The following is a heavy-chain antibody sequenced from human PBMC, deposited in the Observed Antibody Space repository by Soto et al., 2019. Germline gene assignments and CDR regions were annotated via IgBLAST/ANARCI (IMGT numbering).Heavy chain of an antibody. D-gene: IGHD4-17*01. CDR2: IIPILGIA. Sequence: QVQLVQSGAEVKKPESSVKVSCKASGGTFSSYTISWVRQAPGQGLEWMGRIIPILGIANYAQKFQGRVTXXADKSTSTAYMELSSLRSEDTAVYYCASSMTTGGNWGQGTLVTVSS. CDR3: ASSMTTGGN. V-gene: IGHV1-69*02. CDR1: GGTFSSYT. J-gene: IGHJ4*02.